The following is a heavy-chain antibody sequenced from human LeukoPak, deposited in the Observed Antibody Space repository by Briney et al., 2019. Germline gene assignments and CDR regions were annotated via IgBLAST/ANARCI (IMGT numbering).Heavy chain of an antibody. Sequence: GGSLRLFCAASGFTISRYWMAWVRQARGKGLEWVAHIKEDGREKNYVDPVKGRFTISRDNAKNSVYLRMNSLRVEDTAVYYRVRDDYLGYWGQGTLVTVSS. CDR1: GFTISRYW. CDR3: VRDDYLGY. J-gene: IGHJ4*02. CDR2: IKEDGREK. V-gene: IGHV3-7*05. D-gene: IGHD3-16*01.